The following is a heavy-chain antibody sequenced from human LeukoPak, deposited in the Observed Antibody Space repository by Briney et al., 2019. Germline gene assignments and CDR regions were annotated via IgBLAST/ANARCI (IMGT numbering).Heavy chain of an antibody. D-gene: IGHD1-26*01. CDR3: ASLGGGQWEPRRAFDI. Sequence: SETLSLTCAVSGGSISSGGYSWSWIRQPPGKGLEWIGYIYHSGSTYYNPSLKSRVTISVDRSKNQFSLKPSSVTAADTAVYYCASLGGGQWEPRRAFDIWGQGTMVTVSS. CDR2: IYHSGST. J-gene: IGHJ3*02. V-gene: IGHV4-30-2*01. CDR1: GGSISSGGYS.